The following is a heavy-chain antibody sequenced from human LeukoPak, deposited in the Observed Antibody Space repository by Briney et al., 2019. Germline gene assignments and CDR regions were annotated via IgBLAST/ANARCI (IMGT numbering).Heavy chain of an antibody. V-gene: IGHV4-39*07. CDR1: GGSISSSSYC. Sequence: SETLSLTCTVSGGSISSSSYCWGWIRQPPGKGLEWIGSIYYSGSTYYNPSLKSRVTISVDTSKNQFSLKLSSVTAADTAVYYCARDQGLYCSSTSCYSDYWGQGTLVTVSS. D-gene: IGHD2-2*01. CDR3: ARDQGLYCSSTSCYSDY. J-gene: IGHJ4*02. CDR2: IYYSGST.